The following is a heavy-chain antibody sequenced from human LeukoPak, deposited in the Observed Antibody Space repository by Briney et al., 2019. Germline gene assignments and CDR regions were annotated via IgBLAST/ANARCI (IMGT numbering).Heavy chain of an antibody. D-gene: IGHD1-26*01. CDR3: ARHDSRGGSYDY. CDR2: IFTSGIT. CDR1: GGSISIYY. Sequence: SETLSLTCTVSGGSISIYYWNWIRQPAGKGLGWIGRIFTSGITNYDPSLKSRVTMSVDTPMNHFSLRLSSLTAADTAVYYCARHDSRGGSYDYWGQGTLVTVSS. J-gene: IGHJ4*02. V-gene: IGHV4-4*07.